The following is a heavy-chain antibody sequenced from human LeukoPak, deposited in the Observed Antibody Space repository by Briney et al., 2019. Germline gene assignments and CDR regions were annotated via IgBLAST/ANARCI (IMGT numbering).Heavy chain of an antibody. D-gene: IGHD3-22*01. Sequence: SETLSLTCTVSGGSIRSSYYYWGWIRQPPGKGLEWIGSIYDSGSTYYNPSLKSRVTISVDTSKNQFSLKLSSVTAADTAVYYCARDRDYYDSSGQTILFDYWGQGTLVTVSS. V-gene: IGHV4-39*07. J-gene: IGHJ4*02. CDR3: ARDRDYYDSSGQTILFDY. CDR1: GGSIRSSYYY. CDR2: IYDSGST.